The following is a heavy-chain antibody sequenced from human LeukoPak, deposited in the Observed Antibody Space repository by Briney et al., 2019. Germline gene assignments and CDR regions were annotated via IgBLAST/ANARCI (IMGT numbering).Heavy chain of an antibody. Sequence: SGTLSLTCAVSGGSISSSNWWSWVRQPPGKGXXXIGEIYHSGSTNYNPSLKSRVTISVDKSKDQFSLKLSSVTAADTAVYYCAREVYSSSWYDYWGQGTLVTVSS. CDR1: GGSISSSNW. V-gene: IGHV4-4*02. CDR2: IYHSGST. J-gene: IGHJ4*02. D-gene: IGHD6-13*01. CDR3: AREVYSSSWYDY.